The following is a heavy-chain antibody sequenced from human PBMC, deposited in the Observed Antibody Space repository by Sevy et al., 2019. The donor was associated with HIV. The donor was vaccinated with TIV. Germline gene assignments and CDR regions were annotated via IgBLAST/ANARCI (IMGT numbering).Heavy chain of an antibody. D-gene: IGHD3-9*01. CDR1: GFTFRNYG. CDR2: ISYGGHKK. Sequence: GGSLRLSCAASGFTFRNYGMHWVRQAPGKGLEWVALISYGGHKKYYADSVKGRFTISRDNSESTLSLQMDSLRAEDTGIYYCAKTRDDWLMHDFVDLWGQGALVTVSS. CDR3: AKTRDDWLMHDFVDL. V-gene: IGHV3-30*18. J-gene: IGHJ5*02.